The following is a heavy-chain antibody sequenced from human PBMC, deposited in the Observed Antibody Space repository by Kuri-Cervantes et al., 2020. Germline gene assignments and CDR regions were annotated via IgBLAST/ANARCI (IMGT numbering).Heavy chain of an antibody. D-gene: IGHD2-21*01. J-gene: IGHJ6*02. CDR2: MNPNSGNT. Sequence: SVKVSCKASGYTFTSYDINWGRQATGQGLEWMGWMNPNSGNTGYAQKFQGRVTMTRNTSISTAYMELISLRSEDTAVYYCARVLEQVSDLDLSYYYYGMDVWGQGTTVTVSS. CDR3: ARVLEQVSDLDLSYYYYGMDV. V-gene: IGHV1-8*01. CDR1: GYTFTSYD.